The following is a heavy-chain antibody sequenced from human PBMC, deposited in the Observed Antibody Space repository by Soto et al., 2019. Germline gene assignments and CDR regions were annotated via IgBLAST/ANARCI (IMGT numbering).Heavy chain of an antibody. CDR3: ARGVAGPTFYYYYYYMDV. Sequence: ASVKVSCKASGYTFTSYGISWVRQAPGQGLEWMGWISAYNGNTNYAQKLQGRVTMTTDTSTSTAYMELRSLRSEDTAVYYCARGVAGPTFYYYYYYMDVWGKGTTVTVSS. CDR2: ISAYNGNT. V-gene: IGHV1-18*01. J-gene: IGHJ6*03. D-gene: IGHD6-19*01. CDR1: GYTFTSYG.